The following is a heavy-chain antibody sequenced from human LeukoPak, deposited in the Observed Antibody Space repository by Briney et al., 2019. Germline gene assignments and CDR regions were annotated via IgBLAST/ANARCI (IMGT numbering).Heavy chain of an antibody. J-gene: IGHJ4*02. CDR3: ARGRKGGSAL. D-gene: IGHD3-10*01. CDR2: ITHSGST. Sequence: SETLSRTYAVYGGSFSGYYWSWIRQPPGKGLEWIGEITHSGSTNFNPSLKSRVTMSVDTSKNQFSLKLSSVTAADTAFYYCARGRKGGSALWGQGTLVTVSS. CDR1: GGSFSGYY. V-gene: IGHV4-34*01.